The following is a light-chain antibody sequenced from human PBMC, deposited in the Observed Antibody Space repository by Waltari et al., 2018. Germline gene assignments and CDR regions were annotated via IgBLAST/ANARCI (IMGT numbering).Light chain of an antibody. Sequence: DTQMTQSPSSLSASTGDRVTITCRASQSVAAYLNWYQHKPGKAPKLLIYAASSLQPGVPSRFSGRGSGTEFTLTINNLQPEDSATYYCQQSFSTPHTFGQGTKVEIK. CDR3: QQSFSTPHT. J-gene: IGKJ2*01. CDR2: AAS. V-gene: IGKV1-39*01. CDR1: QSVAAY.